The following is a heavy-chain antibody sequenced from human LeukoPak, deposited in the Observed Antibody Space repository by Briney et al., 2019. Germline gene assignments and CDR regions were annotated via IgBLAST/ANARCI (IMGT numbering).Heavy chain of an antibody. J-gene: IGHJ4*02. V-gene: IGHV3-23*01. CDR2: ISDSGNTT. CDR1: GFTFSNYA. CDR3: TKTHLTYSSRGF. Sequence: PGGSLSLSCTASGFTFSNYAMTWVRQAPGKGLEWISAISDSGNTTYYADSVKGRFTTSRDNSKNTLYLQMNSLRADDTAFYYCTKTHLTYSSRGFWGQGTLVTVSS. D-gene: IGHD6-19*01.